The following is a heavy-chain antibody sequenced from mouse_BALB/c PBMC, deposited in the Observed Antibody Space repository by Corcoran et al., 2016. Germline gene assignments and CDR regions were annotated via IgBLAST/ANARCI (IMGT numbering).Heavy chain of an antibody. J-gene: IGHJ4*01. Sequence: QIQLVQSGPELKKPGETVKISCKASGYTFTNYGMNWVKQAPGKGLKWMGWINTYTGEPTYADDFKGRFAFSLETSASTAYLQINNLKNEDMATYCCEIYYDYAMDYWGQGTSVTVSS. V-gene: IGHV9-1*02. CDR2: INTYTGEP. D-gene: IGHD2-1*01. CDR3: EIYYDYAMDY. CDR1: GYTFTNYG.